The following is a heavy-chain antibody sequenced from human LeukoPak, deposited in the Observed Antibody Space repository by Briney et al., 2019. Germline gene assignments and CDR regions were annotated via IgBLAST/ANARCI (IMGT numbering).Heavy chain of an antibody. J-gene: IGHJ6*02. CDR2: IGAYNGNT. CDR3: ARTVTRYYYYGMDV. V-gene: IGHV1-18*01. D-gene: IGHD3-10*01. Sequence: ASVKVSCKASGYTFTSYGISWVRQAPGQGLEWMGWIGAYNGNTNYAQKLQGRVTMTTDTSTSTAYMELRSLRSDDTAVYYCARTVTRYYYYGMDVWGQGTTVTVSS. CDR1: GYTFTSYG.